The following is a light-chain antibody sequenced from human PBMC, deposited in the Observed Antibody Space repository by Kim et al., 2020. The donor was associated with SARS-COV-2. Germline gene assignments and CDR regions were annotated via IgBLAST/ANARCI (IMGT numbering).Light chain of an antibody. CDR2: VESSGNY. CDR3: ETWDINTRV. CDR1: SGHTRNI. Sequence: QPVLTQSSSASASLGSSVKLTCTLSSGHTRNIIAWHQQQPGKAPRYLMKVESSGNYNKGNGIPDRFSGSSSGTDRYLTITNLQSEDEADYYCETWDINTRVFGGGTQLTVL. V-gene: IGLV4-60*03. J-gene: IGLJ3*02.